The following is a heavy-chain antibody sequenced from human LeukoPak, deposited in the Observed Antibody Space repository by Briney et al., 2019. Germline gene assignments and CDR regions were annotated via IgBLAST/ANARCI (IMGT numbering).Heavy chain of an antibody. V-gene: IGHV4-39*07. CDR3: ASLKASSHDY. D-gene: IGHD6-13*01. Sequence: WVRQPPGKGLEWIGSTYYSGSTYYNPSLKSRVTISVDTSKNQFSLKLSSVTAADTAVYYCASLKASSHDYWGQGTLVTVSS. J-gene: IGHJ4*02. CDR2: TYYSGST.